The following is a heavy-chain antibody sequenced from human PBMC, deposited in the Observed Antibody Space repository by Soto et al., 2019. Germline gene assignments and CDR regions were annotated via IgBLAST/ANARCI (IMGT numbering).Heavy chain of an antibody. J-gene: IGHJ6*03. CDR1: GGSISSYY. D-gene: IGHD3-10*01. CDR3: ARFIKTPPHYYSYYYMDV. Sequence: SETLSLTCTVSGGSISSYYWSWIRQPPGKGLEWIGYIYYSGSTNYNPSLKSRVTISVDTSKNQFSLKLSSVTAADTAVYYCARFIKTPPHYYSYYYMDVWGKGTRVTVPS. CDR2: IYYSGST. V-gene: IGHV4-59*08.